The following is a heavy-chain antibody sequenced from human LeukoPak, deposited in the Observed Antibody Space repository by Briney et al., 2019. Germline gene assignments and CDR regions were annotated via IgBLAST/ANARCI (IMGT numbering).Heavy chain of an antibody. J-gene: IGHJ4*02. CDR3: ARVDCSSTSCYIVDY. D-gene: IGHD2-2*02. Sequence: SETLSLTCAVYGGSFSGYYWSWIRQPPGKGLEWIGEINHSGSTNYNPSLKSRVTISVDTSKNQFSLKLSSVTAADTAVYYCARVDCSSTSCYIVDYWGQGTLVTVSS. V-gene: IGHV4-34*01. CDR1: GGSFSGYY. CDR2: INHSGST.